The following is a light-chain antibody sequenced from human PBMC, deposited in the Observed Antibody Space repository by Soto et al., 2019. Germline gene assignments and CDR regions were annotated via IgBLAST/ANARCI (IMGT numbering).Light chain of an antibody. CDR3: HLYGXSPPXT. Sequence: EIVLTQSPGTLSLSPGERATLSCRASQSVSSNHLAWYQQKPGQAPRLLIYGSSIRATGIPDRFSGSGSGADFTLTISRLEPEDFAVYFCHLYGXSPPXTFGQGTKVEIK. J-gene: IGKJ2*01. CDR1: QSVSSNH. CDR2: GSS. V-gene: IGKV3-20*01.